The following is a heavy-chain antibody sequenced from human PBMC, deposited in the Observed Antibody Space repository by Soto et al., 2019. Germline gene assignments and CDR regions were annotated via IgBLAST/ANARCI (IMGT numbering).Heavy chain of an antibody. CDR3: ARDPSTINKLIGVWFDP. J-gene: IGHJ5*02. CDR2: IKPISDIT. Sequence: SMKVSCNASGATSGRITIKPGRHDNGQGLEWMGGIKPISDITNYAQRFQGRVTFTADASTSTVYLELSSLRSEDTAMYYCARDPSTINKLIGVWFDPWGQGTLVTVSS. D-gene: IGHD4-4*01. CDR1: GATSGRIT. V-gene: IGHV1-69*13.